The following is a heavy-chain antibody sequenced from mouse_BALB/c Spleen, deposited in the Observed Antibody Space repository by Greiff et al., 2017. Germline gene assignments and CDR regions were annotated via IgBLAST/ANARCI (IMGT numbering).Heavy chain of an antibody. CDR1: GYTFTSYW. CDR3: TREEITTGFAY. J-gene: IGHJ3*01. V-gene: IGHV1-5*01. D-gene: IGHD2-4*01. CDR2: IYPGNSDT. Sequence: VQLQQSGTVLARPGASVKMSCKASGYTFTSYWMHWVKQRPGQGLEWIGAIYPGNSDTSYNQKFKGKAKLTAVTSTSTAYMELSSLTNEDSAVYYCTREEITTGFAYWGQGTLVTVSA.